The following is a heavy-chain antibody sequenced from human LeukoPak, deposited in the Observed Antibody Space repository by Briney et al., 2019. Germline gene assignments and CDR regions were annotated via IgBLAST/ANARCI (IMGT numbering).Heavy chain of an antibody. J-gene: IGHJ4*02. CDR2: ISSSSSYI. CDR1: GFTFSSYS. Sequence: GGSLRLSCAASGFTFSSYSMNWVRQAPGKGLEWVSSISSSSSYIYYADSVKGRFTISRDNAKNPLYLQMKSLRVEDTAVYDCSRDTRSFDCRVQGTLVADSS. CDR3: SRDTRSFDC. V-gene: IGHV3-21*04.